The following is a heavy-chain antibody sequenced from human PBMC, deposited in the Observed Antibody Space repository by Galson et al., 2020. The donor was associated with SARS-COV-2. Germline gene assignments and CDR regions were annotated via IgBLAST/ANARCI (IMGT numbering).Heavy chain of an antibody. CDR3: AKSLHYESPPYDAFDI. CDR2: ISYDASNK. D-gene: IGHD4-17*01. Sequence: GESLKISCAASGFTFSSYGMHWVRQAPGKGLEWVAVISYDASNKYYADSVKGRFTISRDNSKNTLYLQMNSLRAEDTAVYYCAKSLHYESPPYDAFDIWGQGTMVTVSS. CDR1: GFTFSSYG. J-gene: IGHJ3*02. V-gene: IGHV3-30*18.